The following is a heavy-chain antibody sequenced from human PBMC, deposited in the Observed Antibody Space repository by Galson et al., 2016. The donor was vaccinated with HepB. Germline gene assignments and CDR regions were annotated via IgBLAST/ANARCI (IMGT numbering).Heavy chain of an antibody. J-gene: IGHJ6*02. V-gene: IGHV6-1*01. D-gene: IGHD6-19*01. CDR3: ARAATALRSGWRTLAPRFYYNGMDV. CDR2: TYSKSKWHY. Sequence: CAISGDSVSNKNVAWNWIRQSPSRGLEWLGGTYSKSKWHYDYADSVKSRITINPDTSKNQFSLQLSSVTSEDTAVYYCARAATALRSGWRTLAPRFYYNGMDVWGQGTTVTVSS. CDR1: GDSVSNKNVA.